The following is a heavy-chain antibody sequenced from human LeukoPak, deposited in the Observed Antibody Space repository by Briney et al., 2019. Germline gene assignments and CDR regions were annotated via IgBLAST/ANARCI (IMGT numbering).Heavy chain of an antibody. V-gene: IGHV4-34*01. CDR1: GGSFSGCY. D-gene: IGHD3-16*02. Sequence: SETLSLTCTVYGGSFSGCYCCWNCNPPPAGKERIGIGQHYGSANYNPSLKSRVTISVDTSKNQFSLKLSSVTAADTAVYYCARGPRYDYVWGSYRHDTYFDYWGQGTLVTVSS. CDR2: GQHYGSA. CDR3: ARGPRYDYVWGSYRHDTYFDY. J-gene: IGHJ4*02.